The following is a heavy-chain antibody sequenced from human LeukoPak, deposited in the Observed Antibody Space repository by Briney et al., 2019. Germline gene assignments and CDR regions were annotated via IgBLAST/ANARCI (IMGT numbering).Heavy chain of an antibody. D-gene: IGHD3-22*01. J-gene: IGHJ3*02. Sequence: GGSLRLSCTGFGFTFRDYAVSWVRQAPGKGLECIGFIRSKVYGGTTEYAASVKGRFTISRDDSKSIAYLQMNSLKTEDTAVYYCTRDPYYFDSSGYYHHAFDIWGQGTMVAVCS. CDR3: TRDPYYFDSSGYYHHAFDI. V-gene: IGHV3-49*04. CDR1: GFTFRDYA. CDR2: IRSKVYGGTT.